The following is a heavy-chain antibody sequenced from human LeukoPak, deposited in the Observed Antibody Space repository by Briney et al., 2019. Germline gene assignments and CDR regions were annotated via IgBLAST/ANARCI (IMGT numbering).Heavy chain of an antibody. V-gene: IGHV1-2*02. CDR1: GYTFTGYY. J-gene: IGHJ4*02. CDR3: ARVAQGELLLRDPIGY. CDR2: INPNSGGT. D-gene: IGHD1-26*01. Sequence: ASVKVSCKASGYTFTGYYMHWVRQAPGQGLEWMGWINPNSGGTNYAQKFQGRVTMTRDTSISTAYMELSRLRSDDTAVYYCARVAQGELLLRDPIGYWGQGTLVTVSS.